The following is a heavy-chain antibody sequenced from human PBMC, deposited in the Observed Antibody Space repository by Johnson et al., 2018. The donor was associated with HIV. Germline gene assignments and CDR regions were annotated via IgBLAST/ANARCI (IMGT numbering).Heavy chain of an antibody. D-gene: IGHD6-13*01. Sequence: VQLVESGGGVVQPGRSLRLSCAASGFTFSSYAMHWVRQAPCKGLEWVAVISYDGSNKYYADSVKGRFTISRDNSKNTLYMQMNSLRAEDTAVYYCARGQAGYRNRWYEWTYVCGIWGQWTIVTVFS. CDR3: ARGQAGYRNRWYEWTYVCGI. J-gene: IGHJ3*02. CDR2: ISYDGSNK. CDR1: GFTFSSYA. V-gene: IGHV3-30-3*01.